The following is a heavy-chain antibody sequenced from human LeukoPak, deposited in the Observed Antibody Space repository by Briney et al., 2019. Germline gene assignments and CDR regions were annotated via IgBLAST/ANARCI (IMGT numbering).Heavy chain of an antibody. CDR3: ARYVWGSYPTFEDY. Sequence: SETLSLTCTVSGGSISSSSYYWGWIRQPPGKGLEWIGSIYYSGSTNYNPSLKSRVTISVDTSKNQFSLKLSSVTAADTAVYYCARYVWGSYPTFEDYWGQGTLVTVSS. V-gene: IGHV4-39*07. J-gene: IGHJ4*02. D-gene: IGHD3-16*02. CDR2: IYYSGST. CDR1: GGSISSSSYY.